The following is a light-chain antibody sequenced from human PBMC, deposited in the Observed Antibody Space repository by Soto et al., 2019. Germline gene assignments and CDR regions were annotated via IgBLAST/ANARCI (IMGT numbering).Light chain of an antibody. CDR1: QSVSSSY. Sequence: EIVLTQSPGTLSLSPGERATLSCRASQSVSSSYLAWYQQKPGQAPRLLIYGASSRANGIPDRFSGSGSGTDFKLTSSRLEPEGFAVYYCQRYGSSPLTFGGGTKVEIK. CDR2: GAS. J-gene: IGKJ4*01. CDR3: QRYGSSPLT. V-gene: IGKV3-20*01.